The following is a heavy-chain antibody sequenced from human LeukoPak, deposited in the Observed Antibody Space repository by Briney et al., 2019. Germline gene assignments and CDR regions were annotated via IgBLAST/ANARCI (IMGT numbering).Heavy chain of an antibody. CDR2: IIPMFGTA. D-gene: IGHD2-15*01. J-gene: IGHJ4*02. CDR3: EREEHCSGGSCSNAFDY. Sequence: ASVKVSCKASGGTSSNYGISWVRQAPGQGLEWMGGIIPMFGTANYVQKFQGRVTITTDESTSTAYMEVSSLRSEDTAVYYCEREEHCSGGSCSNAFDYWGQGTLVTVSS. CDR1: GGTSSNYG. V-gene: IGHV1-69*05.